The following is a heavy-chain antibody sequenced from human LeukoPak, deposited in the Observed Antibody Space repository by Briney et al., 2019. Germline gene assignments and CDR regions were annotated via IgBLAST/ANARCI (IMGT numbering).Heavy chain of an antibody. Sequence: GGSLRLSCAASGFIFSDYYMGWIRQAPGRGLEWISYITDSGSKIYYTDSVKGRFTMSRDNAKKSLYLQMNSLRAEDTAVYYCARAKFDSSGYYYRGFDIWGQGTMVTVSS. CDR1: GFIFSDYY. D-gene: IGHD3-22*01. CDR3: ARAKFDSSGYYYRGFDI. V-gene: IGHV3-11*04. J-gene: IGHJ3*02. CDR2: ITDSGSKI.